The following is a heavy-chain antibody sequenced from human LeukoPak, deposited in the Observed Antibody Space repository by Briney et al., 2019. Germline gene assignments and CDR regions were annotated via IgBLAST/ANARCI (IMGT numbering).Heavy chain of an antibody. Sequence: QPGGSLSFSCAASGFTFSNNWMGWVRQAPGKGREGVANIKQDGSKIYYVDSVKDRITSARDTAKESLYLQMNRLRAEDTAVYYCARDRGHSGYDLYDYWGQGTLVTVSS. CDR3: ARDRGHSGYDLYDY. CDR1: GFTFSNNW. D-gene: IGHD5-12*01. J-gene: IGHJ4*02. CDR2: IKQDGSKI. V-gene: IGHV3-7*01.